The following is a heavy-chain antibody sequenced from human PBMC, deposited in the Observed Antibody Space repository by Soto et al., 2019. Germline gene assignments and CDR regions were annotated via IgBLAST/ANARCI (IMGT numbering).Heavy chain of an antibody. D-gene: IGHD6-19*01. CDR1: GGSISSYY. CDR2: IYTSGST. Sequence: PSETLSLTCTVSGGSISSYYWSWIRQPAGKGLERIGRIYTSGSTNYNPSLKSRVTMSVDTSKNQFSLKLSSVTAADTAVYYCARDIAVAGIEWSDPWGQGTLVTVSS. J-gene: IGHJ5*02. V-gene: IGHV4-4*07. CDR3: ARDIAVAGIEWSDP.